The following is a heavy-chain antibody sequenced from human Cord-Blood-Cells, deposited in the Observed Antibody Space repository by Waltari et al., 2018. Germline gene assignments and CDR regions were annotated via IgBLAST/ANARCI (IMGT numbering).Heavy chain of an antibody. CDR1: GGSISSSNW. J-gene: IGHJ4*02. Sequence: QVQLQESGPGLVKPSGTLSLTCAVSGGSISSSNWWRWVRQPPGKGLEWIGEIYHSGSTNYNPSLKSRVTISVDKSKNQFSLKLSSVTAADTAVYYCASLKGGTGSSWFNYFDYWGQGTLVTVSS. D-gene: IGHD6-13*01. CDR2: IYHSGST. V-gene: IGHV4-4*02. CDR3: ASLKGGTGSSWFNYFDY.